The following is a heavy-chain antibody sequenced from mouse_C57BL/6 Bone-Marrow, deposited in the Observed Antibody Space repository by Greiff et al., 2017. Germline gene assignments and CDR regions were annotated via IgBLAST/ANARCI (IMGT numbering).Heavy chain of an antibody. V-gene: IGHV1-59*01. CDR2: IDPSDSYT. Sequence: QVHVKQPGAELVRPGTSVKLSCKASGYTFTSYWMHWVKQRPGQGLEWIGVIDPSDSYTNYNQKFKGKATLTVDTSSSTAYMQLSSLTSEDSAVYYCAPLLGYFDYWGQGTTLTVSS. CDR3: APLLGYFDY. J-gene: IGHJ2*01. D-gene: IGHD1-1*01. CDR1: GYTFTSYW.